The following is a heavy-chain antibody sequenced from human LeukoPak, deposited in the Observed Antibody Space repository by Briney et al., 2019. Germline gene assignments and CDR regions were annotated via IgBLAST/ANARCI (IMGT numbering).Heavy chain of an antibody. D-gene: IGHD6-13*01. CDR3: ARRSRGSLSNSIAPADDY. J-gene: IGHJ4*02. V-gene: IGHV1-69*02. CDR1: GGTFSSYT. CDR2: IIPILDIA. Sequence: LVKVSCKASGGTFSSYTINWVRQAPGQGLECMGRIIPILDIATYAQKFQGRVTITADTSTSTAYMDLSGLKSEDTAVYYCARRSRGSLSNSIAPADDYWGQGTLVTVSS.